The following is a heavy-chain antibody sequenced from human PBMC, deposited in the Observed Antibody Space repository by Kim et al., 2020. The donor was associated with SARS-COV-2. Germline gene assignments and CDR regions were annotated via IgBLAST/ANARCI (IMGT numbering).Heavy chain of an antibody. CDR1: GFTFSSYW. J-gene: IGHJ6*02. D-gene: IGHD3-3*01. V-gene: IGHV3-74*01. Sequence: GGSLRLSCAASGFTFSSYWMHWVRQAPGKGLVWVSRINSDGSSTSYADSVKGRFTISRDNAKNTLYLQMNSLRAEDTAVYYCARGMKLRFLEWGPYYYYGMDVWGQGTTVTVSS. CDR3: ARGMKLRFLEWGPYYYYGMDV. CDR2: INSDGSST.